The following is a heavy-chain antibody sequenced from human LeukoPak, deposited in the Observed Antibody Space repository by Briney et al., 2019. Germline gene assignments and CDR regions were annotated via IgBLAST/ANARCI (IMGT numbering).Heavy chain of an antibody. Sequence: GGSLRLSCAASGVTVSSDYMSWVRQAPGKGLEWVSLIYSGGDTYYAGSVKGRFTISRHNSKNTLYLQMNSLRTEDTAIYYCASRMSFGGPGTLVTISS. CDR2: IYSGGDT. CDR3: ASRMSF. V-gene: IGHV3-53*04. D-gene: IGHD3-10*01. J-gene: IGHJ4*02. CDR1: GVTVSSDY.